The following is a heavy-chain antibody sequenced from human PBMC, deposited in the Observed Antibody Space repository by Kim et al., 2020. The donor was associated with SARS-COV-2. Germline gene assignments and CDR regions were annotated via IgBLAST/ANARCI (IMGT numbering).Heavy chain of an antibody. CDR2: IIPIFGTA. Sequence: SVKVSCKASGGTFSSYAISWVRQAPGQGLEWMGGIIPIFGTANYAQKFQGRVTITADESTSTAYMELSSLRSEDTAVYYCARGSLRAVAGFLNWFDPWGQGTLVTVSS. V-gene: IGHV1-69*13. CDR1: GGTFSSYA. J-gene: IGHJ5*02. D-gene: IGHD6-19*01. CDR3: ARGSLRAVAGFLNWFDP.